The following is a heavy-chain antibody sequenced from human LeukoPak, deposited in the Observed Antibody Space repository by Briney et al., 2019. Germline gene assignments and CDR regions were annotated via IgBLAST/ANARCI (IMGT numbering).Heavy chain of an antibody. CDR2: MHPNCGNT. CDR3: ARGRLRYFDWLSEGYGMDV. Sequence: ASVNVSCRSCGYTFTSYDIHWARQASGRAFEWMGWMHPNCGNTGYAQKFQGRVTMTRNTSISTAYMELSSLRSEDTAVYYCARGRLRYFDWLSEGYGMDVWGQGTTVTVSS. D-gene: IGHD3-9*01. CDR1: GYTFTSYD. V-gene: IGHV1-8*01. J-gene: IGHJ6*02.